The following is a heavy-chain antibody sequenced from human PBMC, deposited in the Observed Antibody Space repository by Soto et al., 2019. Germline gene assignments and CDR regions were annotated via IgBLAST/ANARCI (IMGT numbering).Heavy chain of an antibody. D-gene: IGHD3-22*01. CDR1: GFTFSSYG. CDR3: AKGHGTYYYDSSGYYHLDPIIAY. CDR2: ISYDGSNK. J-gene: IGHJ4*02. V-gene: IGHV3-30*18. Sequence: QVQLVESGGGVVQPGRSLRLSCAASGFTFSSYGMHWVRQAPGKGLEWVAVISYDGSNKYYADSVKGRFTISRDNSKNALYLQMNSLRAEDTAVYYCAKGHGTYYYDSSGYYHLDPIIAYWGQGTLVTVSS.